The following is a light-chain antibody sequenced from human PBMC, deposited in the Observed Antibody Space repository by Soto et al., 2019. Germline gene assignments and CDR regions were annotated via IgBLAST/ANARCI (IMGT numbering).Light chain of an antibody. Sequence: DVVLTQSPLSLPVNFGQPASISCRSSKSLVYSDGNTHLSWFHQRPGQSPRRLIYRVSSRDSGVPDRFSGAGEGADFALEISRVEAEDVGIYFCTHGTPWPRTFGQGTKVEVK. J-gene: IGKJ1*01. V-gene: IGKV2-30*01. CDR1: KSLVYSDGNTH. CDR2: RVS. CDR3: THGTPWPRT.